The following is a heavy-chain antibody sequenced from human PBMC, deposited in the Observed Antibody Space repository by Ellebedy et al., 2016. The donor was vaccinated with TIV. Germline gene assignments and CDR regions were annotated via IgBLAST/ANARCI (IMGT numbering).Heavy chain of an antibody. J-gene: IGHJ6*03. CDR1: RYTFTSYD. CDR2: MNPNSGNT. V-gene: IGHV1-8*01. Sequence: ASVKVSXKASRYTFTSYDINWVRQASGQGLEWMGWMNPNSGNTGYAQKFQGRVTLTRDTSINTAYMELSSLRSEDTAVYYCARGNAKDYDFWSGYRGGYYYYMDVWGKGTTVTVSS. D-gene: IGHD3-3*01. CDR3: ARGNAKDYDFWSGYRGGYYYYMDV.